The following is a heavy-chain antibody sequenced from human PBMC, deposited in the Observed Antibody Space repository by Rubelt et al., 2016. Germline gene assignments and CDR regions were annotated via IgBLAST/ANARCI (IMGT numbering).Heavy chain of an antibody. CDR3: ARGAVAGRYGMDV. V-gene: IGHV3-23*04. J-gene: IGHJ6*02. CDR2: ISGSGGST. D-gene: IGHD3-10*01. CDR1: GFTFSNYA. Sequence: EVQLVESGGGLVQPGGSLRLSCAASGFTFSNYAMSWVRQAPGKGLEWVSTISGSGGSTYYADSVKGRFTISRDNSKKTRDLQRNSLRAEDTAVYYCARGAVAGRYGMDVWGQGTTVTVSS.